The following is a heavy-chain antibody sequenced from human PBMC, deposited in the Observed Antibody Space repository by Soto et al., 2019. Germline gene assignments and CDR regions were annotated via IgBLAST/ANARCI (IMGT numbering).Heavy chain of an antibody. CDR1: GFTFSHAW. J-gene: IGHJ6*02. CDR3: ATMGHCSNGVCSYYYYGMDV. D-gene: IGHD2-8*01. V-gene: IGHV3-15*07. Sequence: EVQLVESGGGLVKPGGSLRLSCGASGFTFSHAWMNWVRQAPGKGLEWVGRNKSKIDGGTSDYAAPVKGRFSISRDDSKDTLFLQMNSLKTEDTAVYFCATMGHCSNGVCSYYYYGMDVWGLGNTVTVSS. CDR2: NKSKIDGGTS.